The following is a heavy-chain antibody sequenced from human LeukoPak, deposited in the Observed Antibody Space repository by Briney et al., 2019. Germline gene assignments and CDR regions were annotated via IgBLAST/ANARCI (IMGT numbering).Heavy chain of an antibody. V-gene: IGHV3-33*01. CDR2: VWYDGSNI. D-gene: IGHD3-10*01. J-gene: IGHJ4*02. CDR3: ARDRFPSMVRGVMGY. Sequence: GGSLRLSCAASGFTFSTYGMHWVRQAPGKGLEWVAVVWYDGSNIHYVDSVKGRFTISRDNSKSTLYLQMNSLRAEDTAVYYCARDRFPSMVRGVMGYWGQGTLVTVSS. CDR1: GFTFSTYG.